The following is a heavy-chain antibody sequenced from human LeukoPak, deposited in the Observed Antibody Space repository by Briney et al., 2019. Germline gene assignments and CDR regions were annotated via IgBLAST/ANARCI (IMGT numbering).Heavy chain of an antibody. V-gene: IGHV3-48*01. Sequence: GGSLRLSCAASGFIYSSHNTNWVRQAPAKGLEWVSYISGGSSTIYYADSVRGRFTISRDNAKNSLYLQMSSLRAEDTAVYYCARDGYSYGYGSYYYYGMDVWGQGTTVTVSS. CDR2: ISGGSSTI. CDR1: GFIYSSHN. D-gene: IGHD5-18*01. CDR3: ARDGYSYGYGSYYYYGMDV. J-gene: IGHJ6*02.